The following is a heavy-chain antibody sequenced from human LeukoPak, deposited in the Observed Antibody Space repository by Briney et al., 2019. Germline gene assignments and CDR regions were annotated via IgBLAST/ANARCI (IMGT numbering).Heavy chain of an antibody. V-gene: IGHV3-74*01. D-gene: IGHD2/OR15-2a*01. J-gene: IGHJ4*02. CDR3: VSFYETY. CDR2: INSDGSWT. CDR1: GNFW. Sequence: GGSLRLSCAASGNFWMHWVRQAPGKGLVWVSHINSDGSWTSYADSVKGRFTISKDNAKNTVYLQMNSLRAEDTAVYYCVSFYETYWGRGTLVTVSS.